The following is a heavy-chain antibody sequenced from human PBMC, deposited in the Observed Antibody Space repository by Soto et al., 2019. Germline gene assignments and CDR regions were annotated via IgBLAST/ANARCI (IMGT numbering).Heavy chain of an antibody. Sequence: GGSLRLSCVASGFSFSTYAMSWVRQAPGKGLEWVSGISAGGGNTYYADSVGGRFTISRDNSKNTLYLQISSLRAEDTALYYCAKHFEYQLLSWFDPWGQGTLVTVSS. J-gene: IGHJ5*02. V-gene: IGHV3-23*01. CDR1: GFSFSTYA. CDR2: ISAGGGNT. CDR3: AKHFEYQLLSWFDP. D-gene: IGHD2-2*01.